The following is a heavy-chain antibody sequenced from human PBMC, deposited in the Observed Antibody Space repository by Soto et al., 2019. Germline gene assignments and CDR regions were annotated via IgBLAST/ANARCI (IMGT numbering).Heavy chain of an antibody. V-gene: IGHV1-3*01. Sequence: ASVKVSCKASGYTFTSYAMHWVRQAPGQRLEWMGWINAGNGNTKYSQKFQGRVTITRDTSASTAYMELSSLRSEDTAVYYCARDRSMVRGVIYNWFDPWGQGTLVTVSS. CDR2: INAGNGNT. CDR1: GYTFTSYA. J-gene: IGHJ5*02. CDR3: ARDRSMVRGVIYNWFDP. D-gene: IGHD3-10*01.